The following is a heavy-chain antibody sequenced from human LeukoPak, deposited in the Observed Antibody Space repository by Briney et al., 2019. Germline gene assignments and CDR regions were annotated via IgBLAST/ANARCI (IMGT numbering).Heavy chain of an antibody. J-gene: IGHJ5*02. Sequence: PSETLSLTCAVSGGSITRTNWWTWVRQPPGKGLGRIGEVYSNGRTNYNPSLQSRITISVDKSKNQFSLNLTSLTAADTAIYYCARDWDGRDSDRSGYYPRWFDPWGQGALVTVS. D-gene: IGHD3-22*01. CDR1: GGSITRTNW. V-gene: IGHV4-4*02. CDR3: ARDWDGRDSDRSGYYPRWFDP. CDR2: VYSNGRT.